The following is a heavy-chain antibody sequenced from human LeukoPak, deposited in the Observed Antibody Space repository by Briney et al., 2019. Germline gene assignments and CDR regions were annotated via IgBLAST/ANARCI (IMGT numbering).Heavy chain of an antibody. J-gene: IGHJ4*02. CDR1: GFTFSSYA. CDR3: ARVEIVARWGYFDY. Sequence: GGSLRLSCAASGFTFSSYAMSWVHQAPGKGLEWVSAISGSGGSTYYADSVKGRFTISRDNSKNTLYLQMNSLRAEDTAVYYCARVEIVARWGYFDYWGQGTLVTVSS. D-gene: IGHD5-12*01. CDR2: ISGSGGST. V-gene: IGHV3-23*01.